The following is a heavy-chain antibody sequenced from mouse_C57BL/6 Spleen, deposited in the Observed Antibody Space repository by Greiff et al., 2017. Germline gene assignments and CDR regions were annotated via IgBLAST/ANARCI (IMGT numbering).Heavy chain of an antibody. CDR1: GYTFTSYG. D-gene: IGHD2-1*01. CDR3: ASYGNYLAY. J-gene: IGHJ3*01. Sequence: VQLQQSGAELARPGASVKLSCKASGYTFTSYGISWVKQRTGQGLEWIGEIYPRSGNTYYNEKFKGKATLTADKSSSTAYMELRSLTSEDAAVYFCASYGNYLAYWGQGTLVTVSA. CDR2: IYPRSGNT. V-gene: IGHV1-81*01.